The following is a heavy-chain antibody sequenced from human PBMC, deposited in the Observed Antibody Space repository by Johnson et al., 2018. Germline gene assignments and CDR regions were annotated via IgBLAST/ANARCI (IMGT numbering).Heavy chain of an antibody. CDR2: VYPKTGET. V-gene: IGHV1-2*02. D-gene: IGHD3-3*01. CDR1: GYTFNNYF. J-gene: IGHJ4*02. CDR3: VREICYYDL. Sequence: QVQLVQSGGGVKKPGASVRVSCKASGYTFNNYFIHWVRQAPGQGLDWMGWVYPKTGETFYAQKFHGRLTLTRDTSISTVYMDLTSLIFDDTALFSCVREICYYDLWGQGTLVTVSS.